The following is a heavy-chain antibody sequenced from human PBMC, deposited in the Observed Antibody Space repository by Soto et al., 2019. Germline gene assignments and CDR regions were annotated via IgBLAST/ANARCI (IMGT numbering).Heavy chain of an antibody. CDR2: IYHSGRT. CDR1: GYNIRSRYY. CDR3: ARYKATVTLPAYYDGMDV. Sequence: TNTVSGYNIRSRYYWRWIRKHTGKGLEWIGSIYHSGRTYYNPSLKSRVTISVDTSKNQFSLKLSSVTAADTAVYYCARYKATVTLPAYYDGMDVRVQGSTDPGS. J-gene: IGHJ6*02. V-gene: IGHV4-38-2*02. D-gene: IGHD2-2*01.